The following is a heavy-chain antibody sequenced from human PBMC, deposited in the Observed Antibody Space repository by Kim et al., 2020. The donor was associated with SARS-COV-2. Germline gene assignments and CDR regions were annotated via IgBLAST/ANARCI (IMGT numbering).Heavy chain of an antibody. J-gene: IGHJ6*02. D-gene: IGHD5-12*01. CDR3: ARVEGYIAGGMDV. V-gene: IGHV3-7*03. Sequence: YVDSVKGRFTISRDNAKNSLYLQMNSLRAEDTAVYYCARVEGYIAGGMDVWGQGTTVTVSS.